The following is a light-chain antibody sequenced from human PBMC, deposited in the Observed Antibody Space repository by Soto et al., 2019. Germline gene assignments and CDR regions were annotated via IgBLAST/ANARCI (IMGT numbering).Light chain of an antibody. CDR2: DVT. V-gene: IGLV2-11*01. CDR3: CSFAGGFSYV. J-gene: IGLJ2*01. Sequence: QSVLTQPRSVSGSPGQSVTISCTGTSSDVGRYDYVSWYQQHPGKAPKLIIYDVTERPAGVPDRFSGSKSGNTASLTISGLQAEDEADYSCCSFAGGFSYVFGGGTKLTVL. CDR1: SSDVGRYDY.